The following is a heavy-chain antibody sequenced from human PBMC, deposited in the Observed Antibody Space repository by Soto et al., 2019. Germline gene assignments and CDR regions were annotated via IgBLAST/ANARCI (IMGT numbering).Heavy chain of an antibody. Sequence: GGSLRLSCTASGFNFNTYAMSWVRQAPGKGLEWVSSISGSGGSRYSTDSVKGRFTISRDNSKSTLFLQMNSLRDEDTAIYFCAKDSLSRTTMLALGSYFDSWGQGTRVTVS. CDR3: AKDSLSRTTMLALGSYFDS. D-gene: IGHD3-22*01. J-gene: IGHJ4*02. CDR2: ISGSGGSR. V-gene: IGHV3-23*01. CDR1: GFNFNTYA.